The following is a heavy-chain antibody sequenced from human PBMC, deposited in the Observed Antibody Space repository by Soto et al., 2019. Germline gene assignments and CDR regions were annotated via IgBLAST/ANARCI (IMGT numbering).Heavy chain of an antibody. J-gene: IGHJ4*02. Sequence: WASVKVCCEASGYTFTSYYIHWVRQAPGQGLEWMGIINPSGGSTSYAQKFQGRVTMTRDTSTSTVYMELSSLRSEDTAVYYCARDEITGTTWYNYWGQGTLVTVSS. CDR1: GYTFTSYY. V-gene: IGHV1-46*01. D-gene: IGHD1-20*01. CDR2: INPSGGST. CDR3: ARDEITGTTWYNY.